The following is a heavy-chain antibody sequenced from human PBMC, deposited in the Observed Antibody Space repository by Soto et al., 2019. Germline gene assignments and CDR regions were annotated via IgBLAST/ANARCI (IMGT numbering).Heavy chain of an antibody. CDR2: IWYDGSNK. CDR1: GFTFSSYG. CDR3: ARDHRGRGWYGYYYYGMDV. J-gene: IGHJ6*02. V-gene: IGHV3-33*01. D-gene: IGHD6-19*01. Sequence: QVQLVESGGGVVQPGRSLRLSCAASGFTFSSYGMHWVRQAPGKGLEWVAVIWYDGSNKYYADSVKGRFTISRDNSKNTLYLHMNSLRAEDTAVYYCARDHRGRGWYGYYYYGMDVWGQGTTVTVSS.